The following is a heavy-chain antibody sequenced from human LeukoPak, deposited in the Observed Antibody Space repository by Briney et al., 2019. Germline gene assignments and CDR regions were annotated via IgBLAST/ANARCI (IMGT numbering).Heavy chain of an antibody. J-gene: IGHJ4*02. CDR3: ARDLDTMVRGATMSLDY. CDR1: GFTFSIYA. CDR2: ISSDGGDK. Sequence: PGRSLRLSCAASGFTFSIYAMHWVRQAPGKGLEWVAVISSDGGDKYYADSVKGRFTISRDNSKNTLYLQMNSLRSEDTAVYYCARDLDTMVRGATMSLDYWGQGTLVTVSS. V-gene: IGHV3-30*04. D-gene: IGHD3-10*01.